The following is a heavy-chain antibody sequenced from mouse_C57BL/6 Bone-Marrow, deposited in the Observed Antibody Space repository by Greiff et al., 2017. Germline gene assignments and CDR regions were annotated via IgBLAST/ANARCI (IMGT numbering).Heavy chain of an antibody. CDR2: IDPSDSYT. CDR1: GYTFTSYW. V-gene: IGHV1-69*01. Sequence: QVQLKQPGAELVMPGASVKLSCKSSGYTFTSYWMHWVKQRPGQGLEWIGEIDPSDSYTNYNQKFKGKYTLTVDKSSSTAYMQLSSLTSEDSAVYYCAREPYFDYWGQGTTLTVSS. CDR3: AREPYFDY. J-gene: IGHJ2*01.